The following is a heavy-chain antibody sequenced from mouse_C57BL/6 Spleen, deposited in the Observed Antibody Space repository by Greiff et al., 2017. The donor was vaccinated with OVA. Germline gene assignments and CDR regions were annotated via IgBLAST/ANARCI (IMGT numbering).Heavy chain of an antibody. CDR3: ARRTAQAFFDY. CDR1: GFTFSDYG. Sequence: EVHLVESGGGLVKPGGSLKLSCAASGFTFSDYGMHWVRQAPEKGLEWVAYISSGSSTIYYADTVKDRFTISRDNAKNTLFMQMTRLRAEDTAMKYCARRTAQAFFDYWGEGTTLTVSS. CDR2: ISSGSSTI. J-gene: IGHJ2*01. V-gene: IGHV5-17*01. D-gene: IGHD3-2*02.